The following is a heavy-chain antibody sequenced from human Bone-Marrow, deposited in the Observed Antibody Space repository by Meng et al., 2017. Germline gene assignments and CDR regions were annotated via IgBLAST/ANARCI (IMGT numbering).Heavy chain of an antibody. Sequence: SLKISCAASGFTFDDYAMHWVRQAPGKGLEWVSGISWNSGSIGYADSVKGRFTISRDNAKNSLYLQMNSLRAEDMALYYCAKDMPTSHGSGSYYNGVAFDIWGQGTMVTVSS. CDR2: ISWNSGSI. D-gene: IGHD3-10*01. V-gene: IGHV3-9*03. CDR1: GFTFDDYA. J-gene: IGHJ3*02. CDR3: AKDMPTSHGSGSYYNGVAFDI.